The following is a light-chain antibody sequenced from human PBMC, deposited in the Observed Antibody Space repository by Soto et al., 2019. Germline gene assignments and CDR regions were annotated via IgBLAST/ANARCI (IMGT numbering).Light chain of an antibody. CDR3: TSYTSSSTWV. J-gene: IGLJ3*02. Sequence: QSALTQPASVSGSPGQSITISCTGTSSDVGGYNYVSWYQQHPGKAPKLMIYEVSNRPSGVSNRFPGSKSGNTASLAISGLRAEDGGDYYCTSYTSSSTWVFGGGTKLTVL. CDR2: EVS. CDR1: SSDVGGYNY. V-gene: IGLV2-14*01.